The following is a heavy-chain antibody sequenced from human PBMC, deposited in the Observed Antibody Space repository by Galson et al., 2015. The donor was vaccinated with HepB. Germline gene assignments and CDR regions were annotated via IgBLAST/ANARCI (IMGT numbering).Heavy chain of an antibody. D-gene: IGHD6-19*01. CDR1: GFTFSDYY. CDR3: ARTLAVAGRNPYYFDY. CDR2: ISSNSSYT. Sequence: SLRLSCAASGFTFSDYYMSWIRQAPGKGLEWVSYISSNSSYTNYADSVKGRFTISRDNAKNSLYLQMNSLRAEDTAVYYCARTLAVAGRNPYYFDYWGQGTLVTVSS. V-gene: IGHV3-11*06. J-gene: IGHJ4*02.